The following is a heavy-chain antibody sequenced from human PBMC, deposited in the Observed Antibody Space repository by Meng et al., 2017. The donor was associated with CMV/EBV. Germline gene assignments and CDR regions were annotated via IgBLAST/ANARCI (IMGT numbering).Heavy chain of an antibody. CDR1: GYSISSGYY. J-gene: IGHJ6*02. Sequence: SETLSLTCTVSGYSISSGYYWGWIRQPPGKGLEWIGSIYHSGSTYYNPSLKSRVTISVDTSKNQFSLKLSSVTAADTAVYYCARCCLGDNYDFWSGYFNYYYYGMDVWGQGTTVTVSS. CDR2: IYHSGST. D-gene: IGHD3-3*01. V-gene: IGHV4-38-2*02. CDR3: ARCCLGDNYDFWSGYFNYYYYGMDV.